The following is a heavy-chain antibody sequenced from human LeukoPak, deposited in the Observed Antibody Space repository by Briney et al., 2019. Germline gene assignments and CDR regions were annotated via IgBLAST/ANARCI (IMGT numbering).Heavy chain of an antibody. D-gene: IGHD1-1*01. CDR1: GFTSSSYW. J-gene: IGHJ4*02. CDR2: IHQDGGQK. V-gene: IGHV3-7*01. Sequence: QTGGSLRLSCAASGFTSSSYWMSWVRQAPGKGLEWVANIHQDGGQKFYVDSVEGRFTISRDNAKDSVYLHMDSLRADDTAVYYCARGNSFDYWGQGTLVTVSS. CDR3: ARGNSFDY.